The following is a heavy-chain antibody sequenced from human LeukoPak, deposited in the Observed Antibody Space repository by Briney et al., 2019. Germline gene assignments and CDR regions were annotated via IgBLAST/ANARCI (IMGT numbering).Heavy chain of an antibody. CDR2: IIPHLAIA. CDR3: AGGSRIRYFAWPHTTGDY. D-gene: IGHD3-9*01. Sequence: ASVKVSCKASGGTFSNYAISWVRQAPGQGLEWMGRIIPHLAIADYAQKFQGRVTITADKSTSTAYMEVSSLRSEDTAVYYCAGGSRIRYFAWPHTTGDYWGQGTLVTVSS. CDR1: GGTFSNYA. V-gene: IGHV1-69*04. J-gene: IGHJ4*02.